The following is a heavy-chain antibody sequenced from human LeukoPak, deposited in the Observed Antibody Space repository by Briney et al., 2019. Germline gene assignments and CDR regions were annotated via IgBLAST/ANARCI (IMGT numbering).Heavy chain of an antibody. CDR3: ARDVTGTNFFDN. CDR1: GGSISSGGYY. J-gene: IGHJ4*02. D-gene: IGHD1-7*01. V-gene: IGHV4-31*03. CDR2: IYHSGST. Sequence: PSQTLSLTCIVSGGSISSGGYYWSWIRQHPGKGLEWIGYIYHSGSTNYNPSLKSRVTISIDTSKNQFALKMSSVTAADTAVYYCARDVTGTNFFDNWGQGTLVTVSS.